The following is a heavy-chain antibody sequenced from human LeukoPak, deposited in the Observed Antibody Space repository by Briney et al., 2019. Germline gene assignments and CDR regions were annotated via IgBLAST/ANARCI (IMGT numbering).Heavy chain of an antibody. CDR1: GYTFTSYA. CDR3: ARATSRQSLPYVRGSYRPPVGFDY. J-gene: IGHJ4*02. CDR2: INTNTGNP. Sequence: ASVKVSCKASGYTFTSYAMNWVRQAPGQGLEWMGWINTNTGNPTYAQGFTGRFVFSLDTSVSTAYLQISSLKAEDTAVYYCARATSRQSLPYVRGSYRPPVGFDYWGQGTLVTVSP. V-gene: IGHV7-4-1*02. D-gene: IGHD3-16*02.